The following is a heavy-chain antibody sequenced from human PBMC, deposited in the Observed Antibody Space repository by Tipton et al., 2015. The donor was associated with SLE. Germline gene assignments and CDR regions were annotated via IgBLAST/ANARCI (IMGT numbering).Heavy chain of an antibody. D-gene: IGHD4-17*01. CDR3: TRLGDYDVTGAY. J-gene: IGHJ4*02. CDR1: GLTFSSYW. Sequence: SLRLSCAGSGLTFSSYWMSWIRQAPGQGLAWVANIHEDGGEKYYVDSVKGRFTISRDNADNSVFLQMNILRADDTAVYYCTRLGDYDVTGAYWGQGTLVTISS. CDR2: IHEDGGEK. V-gene: IGHV3-7*01.